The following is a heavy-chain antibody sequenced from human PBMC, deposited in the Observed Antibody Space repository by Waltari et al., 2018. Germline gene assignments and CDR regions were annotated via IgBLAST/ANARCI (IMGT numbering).Heavy chain of an antibody. J-gene: IGHJ3*02. Sequence: QVQLQESGPGLVKPSQTLSLTCPVSGGPLSSGDYYWSWIRQPPGKGLEWIGYIYYSGSTYYNPSLKSRVTISVDTSKNQFSLKLSSVTAADTAVYYCATDIVVVPAASSGGAFDIWGQGTMVTVSS. CDR3: ATDIVVVPAASSGGAFDI. D-gene: IGHD2-2*01. CDR2: IYYSGST. V-gene: IGHV4-30-4*08. CDR1: GGPLSSGDYY.